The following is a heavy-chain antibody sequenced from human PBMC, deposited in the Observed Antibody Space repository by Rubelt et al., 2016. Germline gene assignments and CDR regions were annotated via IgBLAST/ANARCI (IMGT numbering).Heavy chain of an antibody. CDR3: ARDGVFLYRQTYYYDSSGYFDY. D-gene: IGHD3-22*01. V-gene: IGHV3-48*04. Sequence: QAPGKGLEWVSYISSSSSTIYYADSVKGRFTISRDNAKNSLYLQMNSLRAEDTAVYYCARDGVFLYRQTYYYDSSGYFDYWGQGTLVTVSS. CDR2: ISSSSSTI. J-gene: IGHJ4*02.